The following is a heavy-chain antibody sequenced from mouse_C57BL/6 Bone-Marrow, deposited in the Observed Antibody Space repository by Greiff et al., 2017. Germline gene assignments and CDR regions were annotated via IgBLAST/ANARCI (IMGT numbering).Heavy chain of an antibody. J-gene: IGHJ3*01. Sequence: QVQLKQPGAELVKPGASVKVSCKASGYTFTSYWMHWVQQRPGQGLEWIGRIHPSDSDTTYNQKFKGKATLTVDKSSSTAYMQLSSLTSEDAAVYYCAIPIYDYDVPWFAYWGQGTLVTVSA. D-gene: IGHD2-4*01. V-gene: IGHV1-74*01. CDR1: GYTFTSYW. CDR2: IHPSDSDT. CDR3: AIPIYDYDVPWFAY.